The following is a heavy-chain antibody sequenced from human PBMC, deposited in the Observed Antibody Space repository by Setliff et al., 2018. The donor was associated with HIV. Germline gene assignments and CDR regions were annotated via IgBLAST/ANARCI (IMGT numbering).Heavy chain of an antibody. CDR3: ARHDVGGWLKDLQYMDV. CDR2: IDNSGST. J-gene: IGHJ6*03. Sequence: KTSETLSLTCSVPGGSIISSVHYWGWIRQPPGKGLEWIGGIDNSGSTYYNPSLKSRVNLFIDTSKNQQSLKLGSVTAAYMVVYYCARHDVGGWLKDLQYMDVWGKGTTVTVS. V-gene: IGHV4-39*01. D-gene: IGHD6-19*01. CDR1: GGSIISSVHY.